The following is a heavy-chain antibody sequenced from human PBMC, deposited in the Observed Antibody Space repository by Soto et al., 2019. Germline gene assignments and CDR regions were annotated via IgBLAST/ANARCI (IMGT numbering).Heavy chain of an antibody. CDR1: GGTFSSYA. CDR3: AITNSYYYDSSGYYYDY. V-gene: IGHV1-69*06. CDR2: IIPIFGTA. D-gene: IGHD3-22*01. Sequence: SVKVSCKASGGTFSSYAISWVRQAPGQGLEWMGGIIPIFGTANYAQKFQGRVTITADKSTSTAYMELSSLRSEDTAVYYCAITNSYYYDSSGYYYDYWGQGTLVTVSS. J-gene: IGHJ4*02.